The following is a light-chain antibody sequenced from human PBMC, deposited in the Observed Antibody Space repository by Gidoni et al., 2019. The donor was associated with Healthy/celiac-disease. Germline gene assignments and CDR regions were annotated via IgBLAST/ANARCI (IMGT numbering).Light chain of an antibody. CDR3: QQYGSPSWT. CDR2: DAS. CDR1: QSVSSSY. Sequence: EIVLTQSPGTLSLSPGERATLSCRASQSVSSSYLAWYQQKPGQAPRLLIYDASSRATGIPDRFSGSGSGTDFILTISRLEPEDFAVYYCQQYGSPSWTFGQGTKVEIK. V-gene: IGKV3-20*01. J-gene: IGKJ1*01.